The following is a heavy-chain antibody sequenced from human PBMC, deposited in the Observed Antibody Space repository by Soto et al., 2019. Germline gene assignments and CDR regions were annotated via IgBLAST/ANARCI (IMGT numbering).Heavy chain of an antibody. D-gene: IGHD6-19*01. CDR1: GGSISSYY. CDR3: AKIRQWLVDS. V-gene: IGHV4-59*01. J-gene: IGHJ4*02. Sequence: SETLSLTCSVSGGSISSYYWSWIRQPPGKGLEWIGYISYSGTTNYNPSLKSRVTISIDTSKNQFSLKLTSVTAADTAVYYCAKIRQWLVDSWGQGTLVTVSS. CDR2: ISYSGTT.